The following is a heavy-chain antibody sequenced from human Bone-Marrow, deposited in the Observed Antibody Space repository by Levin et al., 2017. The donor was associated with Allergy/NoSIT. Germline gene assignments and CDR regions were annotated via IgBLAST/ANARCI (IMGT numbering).Heavy chain of an antibody. CDR1: GGSITSGGYY. J-gene: IGHJ5*02. V-gene: IGHV4-31*03. CDR2: IYHSGST. Sequence: SQTLSLTCTVSGGSITSGGYYWIWIRQHPGKGLEWIGYIYHSGSTYYNPSLKSRVTISVDTSKNQFSLKLSSVTAADTAVYYCARAPLVAVGLASMFDPWGQGTLVTVSS. D-gene: IGHD6-13*01. CDR3: ARAPLVAVGLASMFDP.